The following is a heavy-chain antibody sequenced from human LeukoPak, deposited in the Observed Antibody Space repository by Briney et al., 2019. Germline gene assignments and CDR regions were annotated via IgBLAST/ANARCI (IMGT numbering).Heavy chain of an antibody. Sequence: PSETLSLTCAVYGGSFSGYYWSWIRQPPGKGLEWIGEINHSGSTNYNPSLKSRVTISVDTSKNQFSLKLSSVTAADTAVYYCARHCGWLFVVRGERSWFDPWGQGTLVTVSS. D-gene: IGHD3-10*01. V-gene: IGHV4-34*01. CDR1: GGSFSGYY. J-gene: IGHJ5*02. CDR2: INHSGST. CDR3: ARHCGWLFVVRGERSWFDP.